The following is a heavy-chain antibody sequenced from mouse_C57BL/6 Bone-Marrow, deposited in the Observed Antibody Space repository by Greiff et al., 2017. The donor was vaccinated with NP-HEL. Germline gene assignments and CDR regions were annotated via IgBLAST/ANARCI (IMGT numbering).Heavy chain of an antibody. Sequence: VQLQQSGAELARPGASVKLSCKASGYTFTSSGISWVKQRTGQGLEWIGEISPRSGNTYYNEKFTGKATLTADKSSSTAYMELRSLTSDDSAVYFCARTPMIRDFDYWGQGTTLTVSS. J-gene: IGHJ2*01. CDR1: GYTFTSSG. CDR2: ISPRSGNT. D-gene: IGHD2-3*01. CDR3: ARTPMIRDFDY. V-gene: IGHV1-81*01.